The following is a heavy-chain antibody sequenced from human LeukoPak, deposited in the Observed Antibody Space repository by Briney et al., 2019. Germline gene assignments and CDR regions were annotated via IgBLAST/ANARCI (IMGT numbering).Heavy chain of an antibody. D-gene: IGHD4-23*01. J-gene: IGHJ5*02. CDR3: ARHDYGGNASGWWFDP. CDR1: GGSISSFY. V-gene: IGHV4-59*08. CDR2: VSYSGTT. Sequence: SETLSLTCTVSGGSISSFYWSWIRQPPGKGLEWIGCVSYSGTTNYNPSLRSRVTISVGTSKNQFSLKLSSVTAADSAVYYCARHDYGGNASGWWFDPWGQGTLVTVSS.